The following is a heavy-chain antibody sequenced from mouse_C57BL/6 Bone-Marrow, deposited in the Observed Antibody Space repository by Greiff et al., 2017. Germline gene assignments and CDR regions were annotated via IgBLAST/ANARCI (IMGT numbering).Heavy chain of an antibody. D-gene: IGHD2-1*01. CDR2: IYPRSGNT. CDR1: GYTFTSYG. CDR3: AKANLLWYWYFDV. J-gene: IGHJ1*03. Sequence: VQLVESGAELARPGASVKLSCKASGYTFTSYGISWVKQRTGQGLEWIGEIYPRSGNTYYNDKFKGKATLTADKSSSTAYMELRSLTSEDSAVYFCAKANLLWYWYFDVWGTGTTVTVSS. V-gene: IGHV1-81*01.